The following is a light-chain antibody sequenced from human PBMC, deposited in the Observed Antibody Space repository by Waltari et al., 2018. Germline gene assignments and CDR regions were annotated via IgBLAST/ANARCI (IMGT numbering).Light chain of an antibody. CDR3: SSYGGSNNWV. J-gene: IGLJ3*02. V-gene: IGLV2-8*01. CDR1: SGDVGGYNS. CDR2: EVS. Sequence: QSALTQPPSASGSPGQSVTISCTGTSGDVGGYNSVSWYQQRPGKVPKLMISEVSQRPSGVPDRFSGSKSGNTASLTVSGLQAEDEAQYYCSSYGGSNNWVFGGGTKLTVL.